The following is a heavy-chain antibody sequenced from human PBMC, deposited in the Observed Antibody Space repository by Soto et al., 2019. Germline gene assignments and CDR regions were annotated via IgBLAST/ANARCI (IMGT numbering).Heavy chain of an antibody. D-gene: IGHD3-22*01. Sequence: GGSLRLSCAASGFTFSNAWMSWVRQAPGKGLEWVGRIKSKTDGGTTDYAAPVKGRFTISRDDSKNTLYLQMNSLKTEDTAVYYCTTGAGPGGTYDSSGYYYYYWGQGTLVTVSS. V-gene: IGHV3-15*01. CDR2: IKSKTDGGTT. CDR3: TTGAGPGGTYDSSGYYYYY. J-gene: IGHJ4*02. CDR1: GFTFSNAW.